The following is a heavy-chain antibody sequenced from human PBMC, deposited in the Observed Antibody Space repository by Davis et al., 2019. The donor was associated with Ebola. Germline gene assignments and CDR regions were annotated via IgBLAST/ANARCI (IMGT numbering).Heavy chain of an antibody. V-gene: IGHV3-7*01. CDR3: ARDNWYKNDN. J-gene: IGHJ4*02. CDR2: IKQDGSEI. D-gene: IGHD1/OR15-1a*01. CDR1: GFTFSSYW. Sequence: PGGSLRLSCAVSGFTFSSYWMSWVRQAPGKGLEWVANIKQDGSEIHYVDSVKGRFTISRDNAKNSLYLQMNSLRDEDTAMYYCARDNWYKNDNWGQGTLVTVSS.